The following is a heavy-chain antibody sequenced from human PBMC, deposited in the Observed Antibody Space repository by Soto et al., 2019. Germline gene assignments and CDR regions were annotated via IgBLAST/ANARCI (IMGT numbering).Heavy chain of an antibody. V-gene: IGHV3-23*01. CDR3: AKVEGNARNAFGV. CDR2: VSGSAGST. Sequence: GGSLRLSCAASGFTFSIYVMTWVRQAPGKGLEWVSAVSGSAGSTYYADSVKGRFSISRDNSKSTLYLQMNSLRVDDTAIYYCAKVEGNARNAFGVWGHGTKVT. D-gene: IGHD1-1*01. J-gene: IGHJ3*01. CDR1: GFTFSIYV.